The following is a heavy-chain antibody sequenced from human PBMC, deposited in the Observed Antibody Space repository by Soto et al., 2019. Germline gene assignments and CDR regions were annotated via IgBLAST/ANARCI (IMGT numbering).Heavy chain of an antibody. D-gene: IGHD1-26*01. CDR2: IYYTGSA. CDR1: SGSISSADYY. V-gene: IGHV4-30-4*01. J-gene: IGHJ5*02. CDR3: ASGGSSNWFDP. Sequence: VQLQESGPGLVKPSQTLSLTCTVSSGSISSADYYWSWIRQPPGKGLEWIGYIYYTGSAYYNPSLESRVTMSVDPSKNQFSLKVTSVTAADTAVYYCASGGSSNWFDPWGQGTLVTVSS.